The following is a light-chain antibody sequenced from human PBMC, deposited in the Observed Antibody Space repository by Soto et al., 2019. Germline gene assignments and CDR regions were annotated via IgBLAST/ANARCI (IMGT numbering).Light chain of an antibody. V-gene: IGKV3-20*01. CDR3: QQYGSSPNT. CDR2: GAS. J-gene: IGKJ2*01. Sequence: EIVLTQSPGTLSLSPGERATLSCRASQSISSNSLAWYQQKPGQAPRLLNFGASSRAAGIPDRFSGGGSGTDFTLTISRLEPEDVAVFFCQQYGSSPNTFGQGTKLQIK. CDR1: QSISSNS.